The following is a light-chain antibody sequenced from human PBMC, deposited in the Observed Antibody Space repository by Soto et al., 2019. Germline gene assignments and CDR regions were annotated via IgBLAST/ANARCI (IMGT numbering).Light chain of an antibody. Sequence: EIQMTQYPSSLSASVGDSFTITCRASQNINIYLNWYQQKPGKAPNLLIYGASTLHSGVPSRVRGGGSGTDFSLIINRLQPEDFATYVCQHSYTAPPFTFGPGTRLEI. CDR1: QNINIY. V-gene: IGKV1-39*01. CDR2: GAS. J-gene: IGKJ2*01. CDR3: QHSYTAPPFT.